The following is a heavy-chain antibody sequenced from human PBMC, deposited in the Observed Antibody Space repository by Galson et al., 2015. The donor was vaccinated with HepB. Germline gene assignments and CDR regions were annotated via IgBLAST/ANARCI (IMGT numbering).Heavy chain of an antibody. CDR2: INPNSGGT. D-gene: IGHD3-22*01. J-gene: IGHJ4*02. CDR1: GYTFTGYY. V-gene: IGHV1-2*06. CDR3: ARANTYYYDSSGYYYVTGFDY. Sequence: SVKVSCKASGYTFTGYYMHWVRQAPGQGLEWMGRINPNSGGTNYAQKFQGRVTMTRDTSISTAYMELSRLRSDDTAVYYCARANTYYYDSSGYYYVTGFDYWGQGTLVTVSS.